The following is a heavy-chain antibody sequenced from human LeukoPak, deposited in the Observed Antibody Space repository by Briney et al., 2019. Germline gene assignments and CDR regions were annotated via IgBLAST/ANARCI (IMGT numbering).Heavy chain of an antibody. CDR1: GGSITNYF. D-gene: IGHD3-3*01. CDR2: IYYNGST. CDR3: ARGGNIFWSGYYDYFDS. V-gene: IGHV4-59*12. J-gene: IGHJ4*02. Sequence: SETLSLTCTVSGGSITNYFWSWIRQPPGKGLEWIGFIYYNGSTNYNPSLKSRVTMSVDASKNLLSLKVTSVNAADTAVYYCARGGNIFWSGYYDYFDSWGQGTLVIVSS.